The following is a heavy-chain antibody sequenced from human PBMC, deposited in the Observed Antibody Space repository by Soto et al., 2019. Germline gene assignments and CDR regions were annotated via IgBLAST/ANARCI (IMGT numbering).Heavy chain of an antibody. CDR3: ARVPDFKRAMDV. CDR2: IFHSGST. CDR1: GGSISSVGDS. J-gene: IGHJ6*02. Sequence: LSPTCAVSGGSISSVGDSWSWSRQPPGKGLEWIGYIFHSGSTYYNPSLKSRVTISVDKSKNQFSLRLTSVTAADTAVYYCARVPDFKRAMDVWGQGTTVTVSS. D-gene: IGHD3-3*01. V-gene: IGHV4-30-2*01.